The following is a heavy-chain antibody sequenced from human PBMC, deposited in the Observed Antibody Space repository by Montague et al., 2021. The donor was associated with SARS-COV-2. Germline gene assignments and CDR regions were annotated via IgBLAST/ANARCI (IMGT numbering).Heavy chain of an antibody. V-gene: IGHV4-39*07. D-gene: IGHD6-13*01. CDR1: GGSISSSSYY. Sequence: SDTLSLTRTVSGGSISSSSYYWGWIRQPPGKGLEWIGSIYYSGSTYYNLSLKSRVTISVDTSKNQFSLKLSSVTAADTAVYYCARVGRQQLVRLSGMDVWGQGTTVTVSS. CDR2: IYYSGST. CDR3: ARVGRQQLVRLSGMDV. J-gene: IGHJ6*02.